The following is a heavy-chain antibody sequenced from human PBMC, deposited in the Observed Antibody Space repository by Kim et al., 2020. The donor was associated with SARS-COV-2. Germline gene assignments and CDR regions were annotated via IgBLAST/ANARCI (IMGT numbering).Heavy chain of an antibody. CDR3: ARDSRRQLYFCFDY. V-gene: IGHV3-48*04. Sequence: GGSLRLSCAASGFNFSIYSMNWVRQAPGKGLEWVSYISSSSSTIYYADSVKGRFTISRDNAKNSLYLQMNSLRAEDTAVYYCARDSRRQLYFCFDYWGRGSLVTVSS. J-gene: IGHJ4*02. CDR1: GFNFSIYS. CDR2: ISSSSSTI. D-gene: IGHD5-18*01.